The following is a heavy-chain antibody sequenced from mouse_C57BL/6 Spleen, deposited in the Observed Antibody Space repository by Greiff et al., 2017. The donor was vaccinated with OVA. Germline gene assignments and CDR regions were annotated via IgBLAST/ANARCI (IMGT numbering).Heavy chain of an antibody. CDR2: ISNGGGST. J-gene: IGHJ1*03. CDR1: GFTFSDYY. CDR3: ARGGYYGSSPYWYFDV. D-gene: IGHD1-1*01. V-gene: IGHV5-12*01. Sequence: DVMLVESGGGLVQPGGSLKLSCAASGFTFSDYYMYWVRQTPEKRLEWVAYISNGGGSTYYPDTVKGRFTISRDNAKNTLYLQMSRLKSEDTAMYYCARGGYYGSSPYWYFDVWGTGTTVTVSS.